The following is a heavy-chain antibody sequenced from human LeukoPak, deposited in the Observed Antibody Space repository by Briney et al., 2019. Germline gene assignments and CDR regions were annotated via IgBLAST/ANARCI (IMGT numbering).Heavy chain of an antibody. CDR1: GGSISSGGYY. V-gene: IGHV4-30-2*01. J-gene: IGHJ4*02. CDR3: ARANGIAAANFDY. Sequence: PSQTLSLTCTVSGGSISSGGYYWSWIRQPPGKGLEWIGYIYHSGSTYYNPSLKSRVTISVDRSKNQFSLKLSSVTAADTAVYYCARANGIAAANFDYWGQGTLVTVSS. D-gene: IGHD6-13*01. CDR2: IYHSGST.